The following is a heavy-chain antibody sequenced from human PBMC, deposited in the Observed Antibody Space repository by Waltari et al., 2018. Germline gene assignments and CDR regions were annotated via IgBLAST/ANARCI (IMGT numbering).Heavy chain of an antibody. CDR2: ISYDGSNK. CDR3: AKAQGVINFDY. J-gene: IGHJ4*02. V-gene: IGHV3-30*18. CDR1: GSIFSRYG. Sequence: QVQPVDSGGGVVQPGRSLRLSCSASGSIFSRYGMHWVRQAPGKGMEWVAVISYDGSNKYYADSVKGRFTISRDNSKNTLYLQMNSLRAEDTAVYYCAKAQGVINFDYWGQGTLVTVSS. D-gene: IGHD3-16*01.